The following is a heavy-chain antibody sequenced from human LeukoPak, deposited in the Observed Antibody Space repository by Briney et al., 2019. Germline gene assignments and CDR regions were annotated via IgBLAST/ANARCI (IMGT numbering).Heavy chain of an antibody. D-gene: IGHD3/OR15-3a*01. V-gene: IGHV3-23*01. Sequence: PGESLRLSCAASGFTFNNYAMSWVRQAPGKGLEWFSAISSSGRSTWNADSVEGRFTISRDNSKNTLYLQMNSLRAEDTATYYCAKDHSDCRGRDCFLHQDWGQGTLVTVSS. CDR2: ISSSGRST. J-gene: IGHJ4*02. CDR1: GFTFNNYA. CDR3: AKDHSDCRGRDCFLHQD.